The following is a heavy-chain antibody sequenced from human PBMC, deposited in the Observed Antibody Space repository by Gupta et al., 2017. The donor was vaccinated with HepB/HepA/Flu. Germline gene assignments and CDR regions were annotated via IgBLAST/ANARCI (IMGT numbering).Heavy chain of an antibody. CDR3: AKGGGRSAYFDY. D-gene: IGHD3-3*01. Sequence: EVQLLESGGGLVQPGGSLRLSCAASGFIFSRSAMSWVRQSPGKGLEWVSAISGSGGSTYYADSVKGRFTISRDNSKNTLYLQMNSLRAEDTAIYYCAKGGGRSAYFDYWGQGTLVTVSS. CDR1: GFIFSRSA. CDR2: ISGSGGST. V-gene: IGHV3-23*01. J-gene: IGHJ4*02.